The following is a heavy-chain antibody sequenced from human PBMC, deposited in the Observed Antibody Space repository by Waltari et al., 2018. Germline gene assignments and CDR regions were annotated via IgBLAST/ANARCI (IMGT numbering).Heavy chain of an antibody. Sequence: QVQLVQSGAEVKKPGASVKVSCKASGYNFTSYGISWVRQAPGQGLEWMGWISAYNGNTNYAQKLQGRVTMTTDTSTSTAYMELRSLRSDDTAVYYCARDQNYYGSGSYYTTIDYWGQGTLVTVSS. J-gene: IGHJ4*02. CDR2: ISAYNGNT. CDR3: ARDQNYYGSGSYYTTIDY. CDR1: GYNFTSYG. V-gene: IGHV1-18*01. D-gene: IGHD3-10*01.